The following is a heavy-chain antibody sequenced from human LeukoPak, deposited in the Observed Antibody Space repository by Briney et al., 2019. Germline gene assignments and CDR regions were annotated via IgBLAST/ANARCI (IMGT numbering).Heavy chain of an antibody. J-gene: IGHJ4*02. Sequence: PGGSLRLSCAASGFTFSNTWMSWVRQAPGKGLEWVGRIRSKPDGGTADYAAPVKGRFSISRDDSKNTLYLQMNSLKTEDTAVYYCTRDLGAYAQWGQGTLVTVSS. CDR1: GFTFSNTW. D-gene: IGHD1-26*01. CDR2: IRSKPDGGTA. V-gene: IGHV3-15*01. CDR3: TRDLGAYAQ.